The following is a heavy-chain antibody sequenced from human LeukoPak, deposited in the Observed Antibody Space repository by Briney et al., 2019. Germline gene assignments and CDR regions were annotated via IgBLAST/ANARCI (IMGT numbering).Heavy chain of an antibody. V-gene: IGHV3-7*01. D-gene: IGHD3-16*02. CDR3: TRDTYRFFDS. CDR1: GFTFSSYW. CDR2: INADGSDK. J-gene: IGHJ4*02. Sequence: GGPLRLSCAASGFTFSSYWMGWVRQAPGKGLEWVANINADGSDKYYVDSVKGRFTISRDNAKNSLYLQMNSLRAEDTAVYYCTRDTYRFFDSWGQGTLVTLSS.